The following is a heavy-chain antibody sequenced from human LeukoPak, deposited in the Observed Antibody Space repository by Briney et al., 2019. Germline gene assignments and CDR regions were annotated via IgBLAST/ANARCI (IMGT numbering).Heavy chain of an antibody. V-gene: IGHV4-61*02. CDR3: ARCPNYYYYMDV. CDR2: IYTSGST. J-gene: IGHJ6*03. CDR1: GGSISSGSYY. Sequence: SQTLSLTCTVSGGSISSGSYYWSWIRQPAGKGLEWIGRIYTSGSTNYNPSLKSRVTISVDTSKNQFSLKLSSVTAADTAVYYCARCPNYYYYMDVWGKGTTVTVSS.